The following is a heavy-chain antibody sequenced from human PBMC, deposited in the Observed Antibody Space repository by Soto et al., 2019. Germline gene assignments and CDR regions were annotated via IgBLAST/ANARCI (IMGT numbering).Heavy chain of an antibody. J-gene: IGHJ4*02. CDR3: ARDGKSLDFAC. Sequence: QVQLVESGGGVVQPGRSLRLSCAASGFTFSDYTLHWVRLALGKGLEWVAVISNDGNNKYYSYSVKGRFTISRDNSKNTLHLQIDSLRPEDTAVYYCARDGKSLDFACLGQGTLVTVSS. D-gene: IGHD3-16*01. V-gene: IGHV3-30-3*01. CDR2: ISNDGNNK. CDR1: GFTFSDYT.